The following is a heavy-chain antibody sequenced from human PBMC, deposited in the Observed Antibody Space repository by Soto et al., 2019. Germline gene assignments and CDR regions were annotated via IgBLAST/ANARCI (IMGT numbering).Heavy chain of an antibody. J-gene: IGHJ6*02. D-gene: IGHD5-12*01. Sequence: PVGSLRLSCAASGFTFSSYSMSWVRQAPGKGLEWVSSISSSSSYIYYADSVKGRFTISRDNAKNSLYLQMNSLRAEDTAVYYCARSVYSGYDWGGYYYYGMGVWGQGTTVTSP. CDR3: ARSVYSGYDWGGYYYYGMGV. CDR2: ISSSSSYI. V-gene: IGHV3-21*01. CDR1: GFTFSSYS.